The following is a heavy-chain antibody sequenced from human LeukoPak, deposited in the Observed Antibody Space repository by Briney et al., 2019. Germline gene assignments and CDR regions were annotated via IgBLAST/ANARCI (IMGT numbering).Heavy chain of an antibody. J-gene: IGHJ5*02. Sequence: PSETLSLTRTVSGGSISSYYWSWIRQPAGKGLEWIGRIYTSGSTNYNPSLRSRVTMSVDTSKNQFSLKLSSVTAADTAVYYCARVVVVVAATYWFDPWGQGTLVTVSS. CDR2: IYTSGST. CDR1: GGSISSYY. CDR3: ARVVVVVAATYWFDP. V-gene: IGHV4-4*07. D-gene: IGHD2-15*01.